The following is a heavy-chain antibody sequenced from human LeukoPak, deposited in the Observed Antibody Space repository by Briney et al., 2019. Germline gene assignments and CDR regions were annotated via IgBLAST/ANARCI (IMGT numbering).Heavy chain of an antibody. CDR1: GFIFPNYA. CDR3: AKLEGGVWFGELSNDY. CDR2: IGGSGNNT. Sequence: GGSLRLSCTASGFIFPNYAMTWVRQAPGKGLEWVSAIGGSGNNTYYADSVKGRFTISRDNSKNTLYLQMNSLRAEDTAVYYCAKLEGGVWFGELSNDYWGQGTLVTVSS. D-gene: IGHD3-10*01. V-gene: IGHV3-23*01. J-gene: IGHJ4*02.